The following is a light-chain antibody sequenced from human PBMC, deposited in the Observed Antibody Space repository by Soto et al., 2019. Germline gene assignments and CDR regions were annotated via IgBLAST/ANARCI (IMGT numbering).Light chain of an antibody. J-gene: IGKJ4*01. CDR3: LQDCAYPLT. CDR1: QGVSND. CDR2: AAS. V-gene: IGKV1-6*01. Sequence: ALQMTQSPSSLSASVGDRVTITCRASQGVSNDVGWYQQKPGKAPRLLIYAASTLQSGVPSRFSGSQSATDFTLTNSSMQPEDVATYYCLQDCAYPLTFGGGTKVEIK.